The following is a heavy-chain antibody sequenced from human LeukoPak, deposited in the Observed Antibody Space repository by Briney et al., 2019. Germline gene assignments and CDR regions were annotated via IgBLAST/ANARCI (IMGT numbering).Heavy chain of an antibody. J-gene: IGHJ4*02. D-gene: IGHD3-22*01. Sequence: GGSLRLSCAVSGISLSNYGMSWVRQAPGKGLEWVAGISGSGGSTNYADSVKGRFTISRDNPKNTLYLQMNRLRAEDTAVYFCAKRGVVIRVILVGFHKEAYYFDSWGQGVLVTVSS. CDR1: GISLSNYG. CDR3: AKRGVVIRVILVGFHKEAYYFDS. CDR2: ISGSGGST. V-gene: IGHV3-23*01.